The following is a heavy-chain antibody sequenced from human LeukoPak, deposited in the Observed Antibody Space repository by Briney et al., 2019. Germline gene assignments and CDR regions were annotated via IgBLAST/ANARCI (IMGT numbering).Heavy chain of an antibody. V-gene: IGHV4-39*07. CDR2: IYYSGST. D-gene: IGHD6-19*01. CDR1: GGSISSSSYY. Sequence: SETLSLTCTVPGGSISSSSYYWGWIRQPPGKGLEWIGSIYYSGSTYYNPSLKSRVTISVDTSKNQFSLKLSSVTAADTAVYYCARVAVAGNDAFDIWGQGTMVTVSS. CDR3: ARVAVAGNDAFDI. J-gene: IGHJ3*02.